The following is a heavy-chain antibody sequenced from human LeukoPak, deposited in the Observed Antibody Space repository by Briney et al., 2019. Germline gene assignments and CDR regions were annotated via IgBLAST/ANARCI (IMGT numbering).Heavy chain of an antibody. D-gene: IGHD2-15*01. Sequence: GGSLRLSCAASGFTFSSYSMNWVRQAPGKGLEWVSYISSSSSYTNYADSVKGRFTISRDNAKNSLYLQMNSLRAEDTAVYYCARARGFYCSDGSCYSYWGQGTLVTVSS. CDR3: ARARGFYCSDGSCYSY. CDR1: GFTFSSYS. V-gene: IGHV3-21*05. J-gene: IGHJ4*02. CDR2: ISSSSSYT.